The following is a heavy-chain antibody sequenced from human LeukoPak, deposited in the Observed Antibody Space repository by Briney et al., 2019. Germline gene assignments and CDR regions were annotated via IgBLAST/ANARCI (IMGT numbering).Heavy chain of an antibody. J-gene: IGHJ4*02. V-gene: IGHV3/OR16-10*01. D-gene: IGHD6-19*01. CDR3: VRQPDSGRYGFDH. Sequence: GGSLRLSCEGSAFIFSGHWMNWVRQTTGKGLEWVSAIGSGGYTYYADSVRGRFTISREDAETSLSLQMNNLRAEDTAVYYCVRQPDSGRYGFDHWGQGTLVTVSS. CDR1: AFIFSGHW. CDR2: IGSGGYT.